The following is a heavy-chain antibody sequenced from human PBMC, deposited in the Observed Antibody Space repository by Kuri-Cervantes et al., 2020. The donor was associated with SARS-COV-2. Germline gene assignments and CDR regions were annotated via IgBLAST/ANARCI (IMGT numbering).Heavy chain of an antibody. J-gene: IGHJ3*02. Sequence: GGSLRLSCAASGFTFSSYAMSWVRQAPGKGLEWVSANRGSGGSTYYADSVKGRFTISRDNSKNTLYLQMDSQRAVDTATYYCAKDQWAVVVSGAFDTWGQGTMVTVSS. CDR1: GFTFSSYA. CDR2: NRGSGGST. V-gene: IGHV3-23*01. D-gene: IGHD2-21*01. CDR3: AKDQWAVVVSGAFDT.